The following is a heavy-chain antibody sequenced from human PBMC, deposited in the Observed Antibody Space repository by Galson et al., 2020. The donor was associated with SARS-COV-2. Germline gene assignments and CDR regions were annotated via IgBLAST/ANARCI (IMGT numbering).Heavy chain of an antibody. CDR3: TRSNDMDV. Sequence: GESLKISCAASGFTLTSYWMHWVRQVPGKGLVWVSHINRDGTTTSYADSVEGRFTISRDSAKNTLYLQMSSLRAEDTAIYYCTRSNDMDVWGQGTTVTVSS. CDR2: INRDGTTT. CDR1: GFTLTSYW. J-gene: IGHJ6*02. V-gene: IGHV3-74*01.